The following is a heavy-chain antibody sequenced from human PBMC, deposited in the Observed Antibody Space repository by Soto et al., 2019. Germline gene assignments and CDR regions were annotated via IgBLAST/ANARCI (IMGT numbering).Heavy chain of an antibody. D-gene: IGHD6-13*01. Sequence: QVQLQESGPGLVKPSQTLSLTCTVSGGSISSGGYYWSWIRQHPGKGLEWIGYIYYSGSTYYNPSLKSRVTISVDTSKNQFSLKLSSVTAADTAVYYCVRVTEVAAAEDGMDVWGQGTTVTVSS. V-gene: IGHV4-31*03. CDR2: IYYSGST. CDR1: GGSISSGGYY. CDR3: VRVTEVAAAEDGMDV. J-gene: IGHJ6*02.